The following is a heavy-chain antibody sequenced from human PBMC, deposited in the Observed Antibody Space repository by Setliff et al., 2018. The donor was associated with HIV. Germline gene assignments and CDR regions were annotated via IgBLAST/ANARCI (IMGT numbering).Heavy chain of an antibody. CDR3: ARESYYDSSGPLFH. J-gene: IGHJ4*02. Sequence: GGSLRLSCATSGFAFSDYDFHWVRQVTGEGLEWVSAIGTGGDTYYADSVKGRFTISRDNAKNSLYLQMNSLRAEDTAVYYCARESYYDSSGPLFHWGQGTLVTVSS. V-gene: IGHV3-13*01. CDR2: IGTGGDT. CDR1: GFAFSDYD. D-gene: IGHD3-22*01.